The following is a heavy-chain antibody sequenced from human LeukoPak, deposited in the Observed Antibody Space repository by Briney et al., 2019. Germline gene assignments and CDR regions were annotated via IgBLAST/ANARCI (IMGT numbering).Heavy chain of an antibody. CDR1: GYSFTSYW. Sequence: GESLKISCKGSGYSFTSYWIGWVRQMPGKGLEWMGIIYPGDSDTRYSTSFQGQVTISADNSISTAYLQWSSLKESDTAMYYCARHTYDSSGYYYLIDYWGQGTLVTVSS. CDR2: IYPGDSDT. D-gene: IGHD3-22*01. J-gene: IGHJ4*02. CDR3: ARHTYDSSGYYYLIDY. V-gene: IGHV5-51*01.